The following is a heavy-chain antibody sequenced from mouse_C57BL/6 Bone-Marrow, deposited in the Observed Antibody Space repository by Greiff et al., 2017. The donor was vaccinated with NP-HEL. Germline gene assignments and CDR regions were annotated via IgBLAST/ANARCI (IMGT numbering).Heavy chain of an antibody. J-gene: IGHJ3*01. Sequence: EVQLVESGGDLVKPGGSLKLSCAASGFTFSSYGMSWVRQTPDKRLEWVATISSGGSYTYYPDSVKGRFTISRDNAKNTLYLQMSSLKSEDTAMYYCARRAYSNYGGDWFAYWGQRTLVTVSA. CDR2: ISSGGSYT. D-gene: IGHD2-5*01. CDR3: ARRAYSNYGGDWFAY. CDR1: GFTFSSYG. V-gene: IGHV5-6*01.